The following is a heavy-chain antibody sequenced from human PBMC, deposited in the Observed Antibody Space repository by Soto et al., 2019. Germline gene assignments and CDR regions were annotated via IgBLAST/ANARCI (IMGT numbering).Heavy chain of an antibody. CDR3: ARLWFGELPAFDI. V-gene: IGHV4-39*01. J-gene: IGHJ3*02. D-gene: IGHD3-10*01. CDR1: GGSISSSSYY. Sequence: SETLSLTCTVSGGSISSSSYYWGWIRQPPGKGLEWIGSIYYSGSTYYNTSLKSRVTKSVDTSKNQFTLKQSSVTTAETEENYCARLWFGELPAFDIWGQGTMVTVSS. CDR2: IYYSGST.